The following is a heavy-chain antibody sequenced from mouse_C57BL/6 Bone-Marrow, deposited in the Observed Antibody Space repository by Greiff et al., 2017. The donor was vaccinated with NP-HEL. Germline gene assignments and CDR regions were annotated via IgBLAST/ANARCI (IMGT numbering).Heavy chain of an antibody. CDR3: ARSGGWLGYFDV. Sequence: VQLQQPGAELVRPGTSVKLSCKASGYTFTRYWMHWVKQRPGQGLEWIGVIDPSDSYTNYNQKFKGQATLTVDTSSSTAYMQLSSLTSEDSAVDYCARSGGWLGYFDVWGTGTTVTVSS. CDR1: GYTFTRYW. D-gene: IGHD2-3*01. V-gene: IGHV1-59*01. J-gene: IGHJ1*03. CDR2: IDPSDSYT.